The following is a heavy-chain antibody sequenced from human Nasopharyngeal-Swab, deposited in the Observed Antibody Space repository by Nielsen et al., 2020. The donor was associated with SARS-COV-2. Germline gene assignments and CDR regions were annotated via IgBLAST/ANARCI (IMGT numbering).Heavy chain of an antibody. J-gene: IGHJ4*02. CDR2: INSDGSSR. V-gene: IGHV3-74*01. CDR3: ARGYADLGFFDY. Sequence: GESLKISCAASGFTFGTYGMHWVRQAPGKGLEWVSRINSDGSSRGDADSVKGRFTVSRDNAKNTQNLPMNSLRAEATAVYYCARGYADLGFFDYWGQGTLVTVSS. D-gene: IGHD3-16*01. CDR1: GFTFGTYG.